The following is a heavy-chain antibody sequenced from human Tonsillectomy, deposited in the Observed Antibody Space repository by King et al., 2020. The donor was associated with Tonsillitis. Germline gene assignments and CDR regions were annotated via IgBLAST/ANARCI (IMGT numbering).Heavy chain of an antibody. V-gene: IGHV3-7*03. J-gene: IGHJ6*02. CDR1: GFTFSSYW. D-gene: IGHD3-10*01. Sequence: QLVQSGGGLVQPGGSLRLSCAASGFTFSSYWMSWVRQAPGKGLEWVANIKQDGSEKYYVDSVKGRFTISRDNAKNSLYLQMNSLRDEDTAVYYCARDQFGDYYYGMDVWGQGTTVTVSS. CDR2: IKQDGSEK. CDR3: ARDQFGDYYYGMDV.